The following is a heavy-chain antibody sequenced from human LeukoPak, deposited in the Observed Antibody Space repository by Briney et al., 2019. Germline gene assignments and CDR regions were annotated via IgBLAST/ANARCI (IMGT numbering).Heavy chain of an antibody. CDR1: GFSLSTSGVG. D-gene: IGHD3-22*01. V-gene: IGHV2-5*02. CDR3: AHMSSTRLYYYDISGYSFDY. Sequence: SGPTLVNPTQTLTLTCTFSGFSLSTSGVGVGWIRQPPGKALEWLALIYWDDDKRYSPSLKSRLTITKDTSKNQVVLTMTNMDPVDTATYYCAHMSSTRLYYYDISGYSFDYWGQGTLVTVSS. CDR2: IYWDDDK. J-gene: IGHJ4*02.